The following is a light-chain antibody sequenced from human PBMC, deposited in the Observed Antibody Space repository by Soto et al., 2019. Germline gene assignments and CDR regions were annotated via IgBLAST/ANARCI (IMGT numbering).Light chain of an antibody. J-gene: IGKJ2*01. CDR3: QQSYSTPYT. Sequence: DIQMTQSPSSLSASVGDRVTITCRASQSISSYLNWYHQQPGKAPKLLINAASSLQSGVPSRFSGSGSGTDFTLTISSLQPEDFATYYCQQSYSTPYTFGQGTKLEIK. CDR2: AAS. V-gene: IGKV1-39*01. CDR1: QSISSY.